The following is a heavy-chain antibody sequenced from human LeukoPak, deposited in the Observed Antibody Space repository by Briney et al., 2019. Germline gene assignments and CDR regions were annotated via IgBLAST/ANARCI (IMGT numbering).Heavy chain of an antibody. CDR1: GYTFTSYD. Sequence: ASVKVSCKASGYTFTSYDINWVRQATGQGLEWMGWMNPNSGNTGYAQKFQGRVTMTRDMSTSTVYMELRSLRSDDTAVYYCARVYGSGSYSRAPMKLSLDYWGQGTLVTVSS. D-gene: IGHD3-10*01. CDR3: ARVYGSGSYSRAPMKLSLDY. CDR2: MNPNSGNT. J-gene: IGHJ4*02. V-gene: IGHV1-8*02.